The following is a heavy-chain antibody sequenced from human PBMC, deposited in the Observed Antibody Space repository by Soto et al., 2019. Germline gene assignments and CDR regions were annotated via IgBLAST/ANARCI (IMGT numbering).Heavy chain of an antibody. J-gene: IGHJ5*02. D-gene: IGHD3-16*02. CDR3: ARVNIVDSSEFDH. CDR2: IYYSGST. Sequence: SETLSLTCTVSGGSISSGGYYWSWIRQHPGKGLEWIGYIYYSGSTYYNPSLKSRVTISVDTSKNQFSLKLSSVTAADTAVYYCARVNIVDSSEFDHWGQGTLVTVSS. V-gene: IGHV4-31*03. CDR1: GGSISSGGYY.